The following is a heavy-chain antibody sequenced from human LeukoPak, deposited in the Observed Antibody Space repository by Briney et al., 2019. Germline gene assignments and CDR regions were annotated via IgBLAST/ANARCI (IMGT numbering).Heavy chain of an antibody. V-gene: IGHV3-21*01. CDR2: ISSSSSYI. Sequence: GGSLRLSCAPSGFTFSSFSMKWVRHAPGGGREWVSSISSSSSYIYYVSSGKGRFTMSTDKAKNALYMQMNRLRAEDRAVYYGARAFTYFPNRDYEYYFDYWGQGTLVTVSS. CDR1: GFTFSSFS. D-gene: IGHD4-17*01. CDR3: ARAFTYFPNRDYEYYFDY. J-gene: IGHJ4*02.